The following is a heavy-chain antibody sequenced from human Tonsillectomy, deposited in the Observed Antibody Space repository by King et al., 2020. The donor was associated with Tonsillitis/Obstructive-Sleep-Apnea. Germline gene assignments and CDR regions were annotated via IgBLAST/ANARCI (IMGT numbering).Heavy chain of an antibody. D-gene: IGHD1-26*01. Sequence: QLVQSGAEVKKPGSSVKVSCKASGGTFSSYAISWVRQAPGQGLEWMGRIIPILGIANYAQKFQGRVTITADKSTSTAYMELSSLRSEDTAVYYCARDVYRRAGADYYYYYMDVWGKGTTVTVSS. CDR3: ARDVYRRAGADYYYYYMDV. J-gene: IGHJ6*03. V-gene: IGHV1-69*09. CDR1: GGTFSSYA. CDR2: IIPILGIA.